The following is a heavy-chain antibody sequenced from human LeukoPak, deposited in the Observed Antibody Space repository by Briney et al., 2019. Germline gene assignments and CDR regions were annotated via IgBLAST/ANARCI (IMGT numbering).Heavy chain of an antibody. V-gene: IGHV4-31*11. CDR3: ARQTTVVTPGVTYYFDY. Sequence: TSETLSLTCAVSGGSISSGGYYWSWIRQHPGKGLEWIGYIYYSGSTYYNPSLKSRVTISVDTSKNQFSLKLSSVTAADTAVYYCARQTTVVTPGVTYYFDYWGQGTLVTVSS. CDR2: IYYSGST. CDR1: GGSISSGGYY. J-gene: IGHJ4*02. D-gene: IGHD4-23*01.